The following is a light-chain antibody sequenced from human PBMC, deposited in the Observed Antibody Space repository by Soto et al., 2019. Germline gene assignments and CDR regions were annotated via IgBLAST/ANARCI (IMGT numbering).Light chain of an antibody. CDR1: QSVSSY. CDR2: DAS. Sequence: IVLTQSPPTLSLSPRERATLSCRASQSVSSYLAWYQQKPGQAPRLLIYDASNRATGIPARFSGSGSGTDFTLTISRLEPEDFAVYYCEQYGSSPRTFGQGTKVDIK. V-gene: IGKV3-20*01. CDR3: EQYGSSPRT. J-gene: IGKJ1*01.